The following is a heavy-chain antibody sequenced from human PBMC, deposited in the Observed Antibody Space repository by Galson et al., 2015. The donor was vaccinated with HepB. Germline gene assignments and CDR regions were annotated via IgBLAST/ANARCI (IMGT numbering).Heavy chain of an antibody. CDR3: ARDLVDIVATIPLASQGHYYYGMDV. J-gene: IGHJ6*02. CDR2: ISAYNGNT. Sequence: SVKVSCKASGYTFTSYGISWVRQAPGQGLEWMGWISAYNGNTNYAQKLQGRVTMTTDTSTSTAYMELRSLRSDDTAVYYCARDLVDIVATIPLASQGHYYYGMDVWGQGTTVTVSS. CDR1: GYTFTSYG. V-gene: IGHV1-18*01. D-gene: IGHD5-12*01.